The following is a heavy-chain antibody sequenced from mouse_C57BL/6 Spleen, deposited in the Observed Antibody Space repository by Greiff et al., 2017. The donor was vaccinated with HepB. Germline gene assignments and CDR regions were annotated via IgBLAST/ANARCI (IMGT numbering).Heavy chain of an antibody. CDR2: FHPYNDDT. J-gene: IGHJ4*01. V-gene: IGHV1-47*01. CDR1: GYTFTTYP. D-gene: IGHD1-1*01. CDR3: ARGYYYSSRDYYAMDY. Sequence: QVQLQQSGAELVKPGASVKMSCKASGYTFTTYPIEWMKQNHGKSLVWIGNFHPYNDDTKYNEKFKGKATLTVEKSSSTVYLELSRLTADAAAVYYCARGYYYSSRDYYAMDYWGKGTSVTAAS.